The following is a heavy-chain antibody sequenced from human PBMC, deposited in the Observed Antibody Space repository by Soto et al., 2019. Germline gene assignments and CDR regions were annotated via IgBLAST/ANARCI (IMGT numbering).Heavy chain of an antibody. J-gene: IGHJ6*03. CDR1: GGSISSSSYY. Sequence: QLQLQESGPGLVKPSETLSLTCTVSGGSISSSSYYWGWIRQPPGKGLEWIGRVYYSGSTSYNPSRESRVPISGDTSKNQFSLKLSSVTAADKAVYYCARQGYCSSTGCSPHYYYYMDVWGKGTTVTVSS. CDR3: ARQGYCSSTGCSPHYYYYMDV. D-gene: IGHD2-2*01. CDR2: VYYSGST. V-gene: IGHV4-39*01.